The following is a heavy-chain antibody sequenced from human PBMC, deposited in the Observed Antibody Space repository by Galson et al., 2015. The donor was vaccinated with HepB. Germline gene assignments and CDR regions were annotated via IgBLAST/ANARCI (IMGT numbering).Heavy chain of an antibody. V-gene: IGHV1-3*01. CDR3: ARDRDKAFDI. J-gene: IGHJ3*02. Sequence: SVKVSCKASGYTFTNYAIHWVRQAPGQRLEWMGWINAGNGNTKYSQNFQGRVTITRDTSASTAYMELSSLRSEDTAVYYCARDRDKAFDIWGQGTMVTVSS. CDR2: INAGNGNT. CDR1: GYTFTNYA. D-gene: IGHD3-10*01.